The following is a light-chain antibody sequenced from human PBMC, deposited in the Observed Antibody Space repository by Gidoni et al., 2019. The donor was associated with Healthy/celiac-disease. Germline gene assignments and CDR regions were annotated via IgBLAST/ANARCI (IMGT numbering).Light chain of an antibody. Sequence: DIQMTQSPSTLSASVGDRVTITCRASQSIRSWLAWYQQKPGKAPKLLIYDASSLEGGVPSRFSGSGSGTEFTLTISSLQPDDFATYYCQQYNSYSETFGQGTKVDIK. CDR3: QQYNSYSET. J-gene: IGKJ1*01. CDR2: DAS. V-gene: IGKV1-5*01. CDR1: QSIRSW.